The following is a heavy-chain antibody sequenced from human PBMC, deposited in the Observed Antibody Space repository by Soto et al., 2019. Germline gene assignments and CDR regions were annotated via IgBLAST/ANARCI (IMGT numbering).Heavy chain of an antibody. CDR3: ARAGYCTNGVCLSFDY. CDR2: ISAYNGNT. J-gene: IGHJ4*02. V-gene: IGHV1-18*01. Sequence: ASVKVSCKASGYAFTSYGISWVRQAPGQGLEWMGWISAYNGNTNYAQKLQGRVTMTTDTSTSTAYMELRSLRSDDTAVYYCARAGYCTNGVCLSFDYWGQGTLVTVSS. CDR1: GYAFTSYG. D-gene: IGHD2-8*01.